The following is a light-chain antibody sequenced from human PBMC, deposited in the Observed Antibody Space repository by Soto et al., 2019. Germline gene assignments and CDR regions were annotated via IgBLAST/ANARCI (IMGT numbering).Light chain of an antibody. CDR1: QNVYNN. V-gene: IGKV3-15*01. CDR3: QQYNNWPPWT. Sequence: EIMMTQSPATLSVSPGERATLSCRASQNVYNNLAWYQQKPGQAPRLLIYGASTRATGIPARFSGSGSGTEFTLTISSLQSEDFAVYYCQQYNNWPPWTFGQGTKVEIK. CDR2: GAS. J-gene: IGKJ1*01.